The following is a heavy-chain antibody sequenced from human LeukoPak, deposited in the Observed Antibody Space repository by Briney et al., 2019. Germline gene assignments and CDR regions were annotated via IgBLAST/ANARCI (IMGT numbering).Heavy chain of an antibody. V-gene: IGHV4-59*01. D-gene: IGHD3-22*01. CDR1: GGSISSYY. J-gene: IGHJ3*02. CDR3: AREGIYCYDSSGSSGDFDI. CDR2: IYYSGGT. Sequence: KPSETLSLTCTVSGGSISSYYWSWIRQPPGKGLEWIGYIYYSGGTNYNPSLKSRVTISVDTSKNQFSLKLSSVTAADTAVYYCAREGIYCYDSSGSSGDFDIWGQGTMVTVSS.